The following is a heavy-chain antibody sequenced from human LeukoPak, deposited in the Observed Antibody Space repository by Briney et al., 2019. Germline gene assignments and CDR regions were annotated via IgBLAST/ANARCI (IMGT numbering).Heavy chain of an antibody. Sequence: GGSLRLSCAASGFTFSNYWMSWVRQAPGKGLEWVANIKPDGSAKYYVDSVKGRFTISRDNAQNSLYLQMNSLRAEDTAVYYCAELGITMIGGVWGKGTTVTISS. CDR3: AELGITMIGGV. V-gene: IGHV3-7*01. CDR2: IKPDGSAK. CDR1: GFTFSNYW. D-gene: IGHD3-10*02. J-gene: IGHJ6*04.